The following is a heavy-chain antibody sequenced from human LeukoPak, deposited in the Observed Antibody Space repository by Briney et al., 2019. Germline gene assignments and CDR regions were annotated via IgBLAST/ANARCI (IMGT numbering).Heavy chain of an antibody. V-gene: IGHV1-2*02. J-gene: IGHJ5*02. CDR3: ARDIPRRRSGMPWFDP. Sequence: EASVNVSCKASGYTFTGYYMHWVRQAPGQGLEWMGWINPNSGGTNYAQKFQGRVTMTRDTSISTAYMELSRLRSDDTAVYYCARDIPRRRSGMPWFDPWGQGTLVTVSS. CDR1: GYTFTGYY. CDR2: INPNSGGT. D-gene: IGHD3-10*01.